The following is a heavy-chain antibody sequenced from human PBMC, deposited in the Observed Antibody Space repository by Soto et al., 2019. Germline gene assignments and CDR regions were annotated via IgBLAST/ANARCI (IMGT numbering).Heavy chain of an antibody. J-gene: IGHJ4*02. CDR1: GGSISCGDYY. CDR2: IYYSGST. V-gene: IGHV4-30-4*01. D-gene: IGHD5-12*01. Sequence: QVQLQESGPGLVKPSQTLSLTCTVSGGSISCGDYYWSWIRQPPGKGLEWIGYIYYSGSTYYNPSLKSRVTISVDTSKNQFSLKLSSVTAADTAVYYCVRQSGYSGHDRPPFDYWGQGTLVTVSS. CDR3: VRQSGYSGHDRPPFDY.